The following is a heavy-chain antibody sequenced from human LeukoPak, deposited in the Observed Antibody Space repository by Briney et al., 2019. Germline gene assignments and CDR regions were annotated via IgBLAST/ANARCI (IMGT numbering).Heavy chain of an antibody. CDR1: GFTFSSYG. CDR2: ISYDGSNK. J-gene: IGHJ2*01. V-gene: IGHV3-30*03. D-gene: IGHD3-22*01. CDR3: IRESNYYDSSTSPGYFDL. Sequence: PGGSLRLSCAASGFTFSSYGMHWVRQAPGKGLEWVAVISYDGSNKYYADSVKGRFTISRDNSKNTLYLQMNSLRAGDTAVYYCIRESNYYDSSTSPGYFDLWGRGTLATVSS.